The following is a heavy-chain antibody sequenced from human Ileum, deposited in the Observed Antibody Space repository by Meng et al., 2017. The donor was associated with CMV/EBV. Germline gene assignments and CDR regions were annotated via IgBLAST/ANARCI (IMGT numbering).Heavy chain of an antibody. V-gene: IGHV3-30-3*02. CDR2: ISYDGSNK. Sequence: GESLKISCAASEFTFSSYAMHWVRQAPGKGLEWVAVISYDGSNKYYADSVKGRFTISRDNSKNTLYLQMNSLRAEDTAVYYCARVLMVYAIMSAFDIWGQGTMVTVSS. CDR1: EFTFSSYA. J-gene: IGHJ3*02. CDR3: ARVLMVYAIMSAFDI. D-gene: IGHD2-8*01.